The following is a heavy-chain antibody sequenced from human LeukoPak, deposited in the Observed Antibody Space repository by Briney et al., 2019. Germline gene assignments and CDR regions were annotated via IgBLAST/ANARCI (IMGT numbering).Heavy chain of an antibody. CDR1: GGTFSSYA. CDR3: AREDYYDSSGYYAY. J-gene: IGHJ4*02. Sequence: ASVKVSCKASGGTFSSYAISWVRQAPGQGHEWMGGIIPIFGTANYAQKFQGRVTITADESTSTAYMELSSLRSEDTAVYYCAREDYYDSSGYYAYWGQGTLVTVSS. CDR2: IIPIFGTA. D-gene: IGHD3-22*01. V-gene: IGHV1-69*13.